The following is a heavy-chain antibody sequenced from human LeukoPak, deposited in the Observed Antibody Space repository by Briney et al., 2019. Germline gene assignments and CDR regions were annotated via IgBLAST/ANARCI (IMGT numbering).Heavy chain of an antibody. V-gene: IGHV3-30*02. Sequence: GGSLRLSCAASGFTFSSYGMHWVRQAPGKGLEWVAFIRYDGSNKYYADSVKGRFTISRDNSKNTLYLQMNSLRAEDTAAYYCAKDSGSYYPRGFYYWGQGTLVTVSS. CDR2: IRYDGSNK. CDR3: AKDSGSYYPRGFYY. D-gene: IGHD1-26*01. CDR1: GFTFSSYG. J-gene: IGHJ4*02.